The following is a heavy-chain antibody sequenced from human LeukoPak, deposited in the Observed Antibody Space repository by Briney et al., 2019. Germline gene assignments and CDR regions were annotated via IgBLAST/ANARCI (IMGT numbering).Heavy chain of an antibody. J-gene: IGHJ3*02. V-gene: IGHV4-39*01. Sequence: PSETLSLTCTVSGGSISSNYFWGWIRQPPGEGLEWIASIHFSGSTYYNPSIKSRVTISVDTSKNKFSLKLNSVTAADTAVYYCARPAYRGSYYDAFDIWGQGTMVTVSS. CDR2: IHFSGST. D-gene: IGHD1-26*01. CDR3: ARPAYRGSYYDAFDI. CDR1: GGSISSNYF.